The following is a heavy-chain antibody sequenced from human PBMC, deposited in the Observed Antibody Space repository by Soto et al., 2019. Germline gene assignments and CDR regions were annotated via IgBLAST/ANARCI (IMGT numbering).Heavy chain of an antibody. CDR1: ESTVSRDW. D-gene: IGHD1-26*01. J-gene: IGHJ4*02. Sequence: EVHLVESGGGLVQTGGSLRLSCAIFESTVSRDWMNWVRQAPGKGLEWVAHINQDGSEKYYVDSVKGRFTISRDNAKKSLYLQINHLRPADTAMYYCSGGVGDAFWGQGTLVTVSS. V-gene: IGHV3-7*04. CDR3: SGGVGDAF. CDR2: INQDGSEK.